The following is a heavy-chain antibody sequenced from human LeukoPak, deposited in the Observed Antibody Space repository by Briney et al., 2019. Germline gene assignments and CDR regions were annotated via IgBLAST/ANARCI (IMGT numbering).Heavy chain of an antibody. CDR1: GFTFSSYW. D-gene: IGHD6-19*01. V-gene: IGHV3-7*01. CDR2: IKQDGSEK. J-gene: IGHJ4*02. Sequence: GGSLRLSCAASGFTFSSYWMSWVRQAPGKGLEWVANIKQDGSEKYYVDSVRGRFTISRDNAKNSLYLQMNSLRAEDTAVYYCARDLTVALLDYWGQGTLVTVSS. CDR3: ARDLTVALLDY.